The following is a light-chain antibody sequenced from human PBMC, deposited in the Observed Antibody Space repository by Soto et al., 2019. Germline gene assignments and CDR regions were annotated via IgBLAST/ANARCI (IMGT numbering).Light chain of an antibody. CDR1: QSVNSY. Sequence: EIVLTQSPPPLSLSQGGGPPPPCRPSQSVNSYLAWYQQKPGQAPRLLIYDASNRATGVPSRFSGSASGTDFTLTISSLEPEDFAVYYCQQRGSWPLTFCGGTKVDIK. V-gene: IGKV3-11*01. J-gene: IGKJ4*01. CDR3: QQRGSWPLT. CDR2: DAS.